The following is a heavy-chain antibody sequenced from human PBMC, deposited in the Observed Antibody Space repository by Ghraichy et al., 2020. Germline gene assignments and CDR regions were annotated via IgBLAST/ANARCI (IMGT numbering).Heavy chain of an antibody. D-gene: IGHD3-10*01. CDR3: ATNPTMASYFDY. CDR1: GASISSVTSY. Sequence: SQTLSLTCTVSGASISSVTSYWVWIRQPPGKGLEWIGSIYHSGTTYYNPSLKSRVTISVDTPKNQISLRLSSVTAADTAVYYCATNPTMASYFDYWGQGTLATVSS. CDR2: IYHSGTT. V-gene: IGHV4-39*01. J-gene: IGHJ4*02.